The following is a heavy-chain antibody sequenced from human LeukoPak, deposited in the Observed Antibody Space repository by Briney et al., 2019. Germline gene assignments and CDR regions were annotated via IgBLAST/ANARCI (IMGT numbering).Heavy chain of an antibody. J-gene: IGHJ4*02. Sequence: SETLSLTCTVSGGSISTSSYYWGWIRQPPGKGLECIGTIYYTGTTYYNPSLKSRVTISVDTSKNQFSLKLSSVTAADTAVYYCARLRIAAAGKGGFDYWGQGTLVTVSS. CDR3: ARLRIAAAGKGGFDY. D-gene: IGHD6-13*01. CDR2: IYYTGTT. V-gene: IGHV4-39*01. CDR1: GGSISTSSYY.